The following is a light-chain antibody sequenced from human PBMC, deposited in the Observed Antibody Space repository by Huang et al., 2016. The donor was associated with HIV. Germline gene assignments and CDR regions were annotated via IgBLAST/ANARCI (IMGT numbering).Light chain of an antibody. V-gene: IGKV2-30*01. CDR2: KGA. J-gene: IGKJ3*01. CDR3: MQGSHWPPT. Sequence: DVVMTQSPLSLPVTLGQPASISCRSSESLVYSDGNTYLNWFQQRPGQSPRRLIYKGAIRDSGVPDRVSGSGSGTNFTLKISRVEAEDVGIYYCMQGSHWPPTFGPGTKVDFK. CDR1: ESLVYSDGNTY.